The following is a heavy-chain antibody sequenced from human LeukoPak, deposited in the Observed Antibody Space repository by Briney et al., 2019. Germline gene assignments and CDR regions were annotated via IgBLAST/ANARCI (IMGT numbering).Heavy chain of an antibody. D-gene: IGHD3-10*01. J-gene: IGHJ6*02. V-gene: IGHV4-61*02. CDR3: AGEGGLMVRGVLRYGMDV. CDR1: GGSISSGSYY. CDR2: IYTSGST. Sequence: PSQTLSLTCTVSGGSISSGSYYWSWIRQPAGKGLEWIGRIYTSGSTNYNPSLKSRVTISVGTSKNQFSLKLSSVTAADTAVYYCAGEGGLMVRGVLRYGMDVWGQGTTVTVSS.